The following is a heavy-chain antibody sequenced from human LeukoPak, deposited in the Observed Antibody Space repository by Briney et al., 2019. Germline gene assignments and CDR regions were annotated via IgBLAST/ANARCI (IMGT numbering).Heavy chain of an antibody. J-gene: IGHJ6*03. CDR2: IYYSGNT. CDR3: ARETSQKGAHYMDV. CDR1: GVSISSSNSY. D-gene: IGHD3-16*01. V-gene: IGHV4-39*07. Sequence: SETLSLTCTVSGVSISSSNSYWGWIRQPPGKGLEWIGSIYYSGNTYYNASLKSQVSISIDTSKNQFSLKLSSVTAADTAVYYCARETSQKGAHYMDVWGKGTTVTISS.